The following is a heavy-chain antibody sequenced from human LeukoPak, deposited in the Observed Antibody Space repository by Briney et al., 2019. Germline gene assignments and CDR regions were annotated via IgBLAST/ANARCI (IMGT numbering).Heavy chain of an antibody. CDR1: GFTFSSYA. CDR2: ISYDGSNK. Sequence: GGSLRLSCAASGFTFSSYAMHWVRQAPGKGLEWVAVISYDGSNKYYADSVKGRFTISRDNSKSTLYLQMNSLRAEDTAVYYCARDYSSSWYTPRGYYYGMDVWGQGTTVTVSS. CDR3: ARDYSSSWYTPRGYYYGMDV. V-gene: IGHV3-30-3*01. D-gene: IGHD6-13*01. J-gene: IGHJ6*02.